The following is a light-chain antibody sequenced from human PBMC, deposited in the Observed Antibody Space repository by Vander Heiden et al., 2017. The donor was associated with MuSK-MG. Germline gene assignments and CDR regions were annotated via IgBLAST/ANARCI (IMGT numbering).Light chain of an antibody. CDR3: QQRSNWPLT. V-gene: IGKV3-11*01. CDR2: DAS. J-gene: IGKJ3*01. Sequence: EIVLTQSPATLSLSPGERATLSCRASQSVSSYLAWYQQKPGQAPRLLIYDASNRATGIPARFSSSGSGTDFTLTISSLEPEDFAVYYCQQRSNWPLTFGHGTKVDIK. CDR1: QSVSSY.